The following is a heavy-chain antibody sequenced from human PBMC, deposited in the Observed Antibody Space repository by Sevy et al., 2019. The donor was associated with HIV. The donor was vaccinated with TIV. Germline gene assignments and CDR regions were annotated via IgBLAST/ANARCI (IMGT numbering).Heavy chain of an antibody. CDR3: ARGYCGGGSCTAFDP. D-gene: IGHD2-15*01. V-gene: IGHV3-53*01. CDR2: MYSGGSP. J-gene: IGHJ5*02. CDR1: RFSISNNY. Sequence: GGSLRLSCAASRFSISNNYTAWVRQAPGKGLEWVSVMYSGGSPYYAYSVKGRFALSRDMSKNTVYVQMNSLRAEDTAVYYCARGYCGGGSCTAFDPWGQGTLVTVSS.